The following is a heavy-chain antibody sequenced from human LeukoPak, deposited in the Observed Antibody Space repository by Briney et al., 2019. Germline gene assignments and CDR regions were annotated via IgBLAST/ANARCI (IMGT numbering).Heavy chain of an antibody. V-gene: IGHV4-4*07. CDR2: FYSGGST. CDR3: ARVYSGYDLPGSLANYYFDY. Sequence: SETLSLTCTVSGGSISSYYWSWIRQPAGKGLEWIGRFYSGGSTDYNPSLKSRVTMSVDTSKNQFSLRLSSVTAADTAVCYCARVYSGYDLPGSLANYYFDYWGQGTLVTVSS. J-gene: IGHJ4*02. D-gene: IGHD5-12*01. CDR1: GGSISSYY.